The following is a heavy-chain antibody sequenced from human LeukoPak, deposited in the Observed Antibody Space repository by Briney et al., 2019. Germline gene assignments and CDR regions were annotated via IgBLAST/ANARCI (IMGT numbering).Heavy chain of an antibody. D-gene: IGHD6-6*01. J-gene: IGHJ3*02. Sequence: SETLSLTCTVSGGSISSYYWSWIRQPPGKGLEWIGYIYYSGSTNYNPSLKSRVTISVDTSKNQFSLKLSSVTAADTAVYYCVREYSSSSDAFDIWGQGTMVTVSS. CDR1: GGSISSYY. CDR3: VREYSSSSDAFDI. V-gene: IGHV4-59*01. CDR2: IYYSGST.